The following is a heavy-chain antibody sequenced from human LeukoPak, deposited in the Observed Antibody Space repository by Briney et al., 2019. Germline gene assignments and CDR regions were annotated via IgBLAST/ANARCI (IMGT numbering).Heavy chain of an antibody. CDR2: FYYSGNT. V-gene: IGHV4-39*01. CDR3: ANLYNSGSYFGH. D-gene: IGHD3-10*01. Sequence: PSETLSLTCTVSGDSVSNTNYYWGWIRQPPGKGLEWIGTFYYSGNTYYNPSPKSRVTISVDTSKNQFSLILSSVTAADTAVYYCANLYNSGSYFGHWGQGALITVSS. CDR1: GDSVSNTNYY. J-gene: IGHJ4*02.